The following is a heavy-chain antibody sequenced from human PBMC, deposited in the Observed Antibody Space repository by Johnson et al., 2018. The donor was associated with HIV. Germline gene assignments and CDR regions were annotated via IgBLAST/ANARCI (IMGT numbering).Heavy chain of an antibody. CDR3: AKGGWGGENSDHYAFDI. V-gene: IGHV3-33*06. CDR1: RFTFSSYG. J-gene: IGHJ3*02. Sequence: QVQLVESGGGVVQPGRSLRLSCAASRFTFSSYGMHWVRQAPGKGLKWVAVIWYDGSNKYYADSVKGRFTISRDNSKNTLYLQMNSLRAEDTAVYYCAKGGWGGENSDHYAFDIWGQGTMVIVSS. CDR2: IWYDGSNK. D-gene: IGHD3-16*01.